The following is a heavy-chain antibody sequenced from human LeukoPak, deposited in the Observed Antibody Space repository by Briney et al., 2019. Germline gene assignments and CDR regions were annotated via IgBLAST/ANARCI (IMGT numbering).Heavy chain of an antibody. CDR3: ASIAVAGTYFDY. V-gene: IGHV1-8*01. Sequence: ASVKVSCKASGYTFTSYDINWVRQATGQGLEWMGWMNPNSGNTGYAQKFLGRVTMTRNTSISTAYMELSSLRSEDTAVYYCASIAVAGTYFDYWGQGTLVTVSS. CDR1: GYTFTSYD. D-gene: IGHD6-19*01. CDR2: MNPNSGNT. J-gene: IGHJ4*02.